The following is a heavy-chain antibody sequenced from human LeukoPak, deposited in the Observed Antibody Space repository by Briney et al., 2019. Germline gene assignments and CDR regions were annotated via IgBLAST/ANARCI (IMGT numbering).Heavy chain of an antibody. Sequence: ASVKVSCKAYGYTFSSYGISWVRQAPGQGLEWMGWISAYNGNTNYAQKFQGWVTMTRDTSINTAYMELSRLRSDDTAVYCCARSGVYGSGSYKGLDYWGQGTLVTVSS. CDR2: ISAYNGNT. V-gene: IGHV1-18*01. CDR1: GYTFSSYG. D-gene: IGHD3-10*01. J-gene: IGHJ4*02. CDR3: ARSGVYGSGSYKGLDY.